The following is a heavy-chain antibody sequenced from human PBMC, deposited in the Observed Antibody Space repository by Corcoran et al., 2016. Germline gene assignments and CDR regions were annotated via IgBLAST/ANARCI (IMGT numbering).Heavy chain of an antibody. V-gene: IGHV3-9*01. D-gene: IGHD3-3*01. Sequence: EVQLVESGGGLVQPGRSLRLSCAASGFTFDDYAMHWVRQAPGKGLEWVSGISWNSGSIGYADSVKGRFTISRDNAKNSLYLQMNSLRAEDTALYYCAKDSSYDPQGGMDVWGQGTTVTVSS. CDR2: ISWNSGSI. CDR1: GFTFDDYA. CDR3: AKDSSYDPQGGMDV. J-gene: IGHJ6*02.